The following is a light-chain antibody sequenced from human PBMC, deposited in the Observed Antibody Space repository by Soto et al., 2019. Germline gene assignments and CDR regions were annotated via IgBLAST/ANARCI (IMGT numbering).Light chain of an antibody. Sequence: IEMTQSLATLSVSPGERATLSCRASQSVSSNLVWYQQKPGQAPRLLIYGASTRVTGIPARFSGSGSGTEFTLTISSLQSEDFAVYYCQQYNNWPPITFGQGTRLEIK. CDR1: QSVSSN. CDR2: GAS. CDR3: QQYNNWPPIT. V-gene: IGKV3-15*01. J-gene: IGKJ5*01.